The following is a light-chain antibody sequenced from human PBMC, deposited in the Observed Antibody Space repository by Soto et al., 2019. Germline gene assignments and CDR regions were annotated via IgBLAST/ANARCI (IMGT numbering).Light chain of an antibody. V-gene: IGLV2-14*01. J-gene: IGLJ2*01. Sequence: QSALTQPASVSGSPGQSITISCTGTSSDVGGYNYVSWYQQHPGKAPKLMIYDVSNCPSGVSNRFSGSKSGNTASLTISGLQAEDEGDYYCSSYTSSSTLVVFAGGTKLTVL. CDR3: SSYTSSSTLVV. CDR2: DVS. CDR1: SSDVGGYNY.